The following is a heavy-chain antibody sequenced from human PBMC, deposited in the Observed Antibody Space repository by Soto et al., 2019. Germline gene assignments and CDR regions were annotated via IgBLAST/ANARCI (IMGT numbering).Heavy chain of an antibody. J-gene: IGHJ5*02. CDR2: IYTSGST. D-gene: IGHD3-3*01. CDR1: GGSISSYY. V-gene: IGHV4-4*07. CDR3: ARDTTYRRFLEWLLFEGGFDP. Sequence: QVQLQESGPGLVKPSETLSLTCTVSGGSISSYYWSWIRQPAGKGLEWIGRIYTSGSTNYNPSLKSRVTMSVDTSKNQFSLKLSSVTAADTAVYYCARDTTYRRFLEWLLFEGGFDPWGQGTLVTVSS.